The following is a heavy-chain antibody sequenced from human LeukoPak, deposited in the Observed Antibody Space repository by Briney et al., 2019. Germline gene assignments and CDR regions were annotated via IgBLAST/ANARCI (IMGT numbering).Heavy chain of an antibody. J-gene: IGHJ3*02. Sequence: SETLSLTCTVSGGPVSSGSYYWSWIRQPPGKGLEWIGYIYYSGSTNYNPSLMSRVTISVDTSKNRFSLKVSSVAAADTAVYFCARDPQYSSSSDAFDIWGQGTMVTVSS. D-gene: IGHD6-13*01. CDR2: IYYSGST. CDR1: GGPVSSGSYY. V-gene: IGHV4-61*01. CDR3: ARDPQYSSSSDAFDI.